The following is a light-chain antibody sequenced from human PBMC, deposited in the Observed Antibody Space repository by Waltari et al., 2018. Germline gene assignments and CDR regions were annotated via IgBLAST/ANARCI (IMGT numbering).Light chain of an antibody. CDR2: EVS. J-gene: IGLJ2*01. V-gene: IGLV2-14*01. Sequence: QSALTQPDSASGSPGQSLTSSCTGTSSDVGGSNNVSWYQQHPGKAPKLMIYEVSNRPSGVSNRFSGSKSGNTASLTISGLQAEDETDYYCSSYTSSSTLEVFGGGTKLTVL. CDR1: SSDVGGSNN. CDR3: SSYTSSSTLEV.